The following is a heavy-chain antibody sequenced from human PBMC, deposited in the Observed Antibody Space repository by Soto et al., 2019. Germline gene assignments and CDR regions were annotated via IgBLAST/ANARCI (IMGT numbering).Heavy chain of an antibody. V-gene: IGHV3-30*04. CDR3: AREHGPGHSTPNSHFHH. J-gene: IGHJ1*01. D-gene: IGHD2-8*01. CDR2: ISYDGSNE. Sequence: QVQLVESGGGVVQPGRSLRLSCAASGFTFSSFPLHWVRQAPGKGLEWVAVISYDGSNEFYADSVKGRFTISRDSSEKTLYLQLNSLRHQDTAVYFCAREHGPGHSTPNSHFHHWGQGTLVTVSS. CDR1: GFTFSSFP.